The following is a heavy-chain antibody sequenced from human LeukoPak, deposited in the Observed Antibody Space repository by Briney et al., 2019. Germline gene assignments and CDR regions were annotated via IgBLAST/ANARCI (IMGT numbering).Heavy chain of an antibody. J-gene: IGHJ6*03. Sequence: SETLSLTCAVYGGSFSGYYWSWLRQPPGKGLEWIGEINHSGSTNYNPSLKSRVTISVDTSKNQFSLKLTPVTAADTAVYYCARLTPTTLSLYYYYMDVWGKGTTVTVSS. D-gene: IGHD2/OR15-2a*01. CDR2: INHSGST. CDR3: ARLTPTTLSLYYYYMDV. V-gene: IGHV4-34*01. CDR1: GGSFSGYY.